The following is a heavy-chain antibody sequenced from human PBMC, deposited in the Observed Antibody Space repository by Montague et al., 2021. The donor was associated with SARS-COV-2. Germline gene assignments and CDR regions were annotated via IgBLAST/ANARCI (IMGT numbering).Heavy chain of an antibody. D-gene: IGHD3-10*01. CDR1: GGSFSGYY. V-gene: IGHV4-34*01. J-gene: IGHJ6*02. Sequence: SETLSLTCAVYGGSFSGYYWSWIRQPPGKGLEWIGEINHSGSTNYNPSLKSRVTISVDTSKNQCSLKLSSVTAADTAVYYCARDPGGASGMDVWGQGTPVTVSS. CDR2: INHSGST. CDR3: ARDPGGASGMDV.